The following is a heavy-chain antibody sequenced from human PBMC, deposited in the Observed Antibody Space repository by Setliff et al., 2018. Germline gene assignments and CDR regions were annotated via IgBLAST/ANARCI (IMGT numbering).Heavy chain of an antibody. V-gene: IGHV4-61*09. CDR3: ARDRVGSGWPDAFDI. D-gene: IGHD6-19*01. Sequence: KPSETLSLTCTVSGGSISSGSYYWSWIRQPAGKGLEWIGHIYTSGSTNYNPSLKSRVTISVDTSKNQFSLKLSSVTAADTAVYYCARDRVGSGWPDAFDIWGQGTMVTV. CDR2: IYTSGST. J-gene: IGHJ3*02. CDR1: GGSISSGSYY.